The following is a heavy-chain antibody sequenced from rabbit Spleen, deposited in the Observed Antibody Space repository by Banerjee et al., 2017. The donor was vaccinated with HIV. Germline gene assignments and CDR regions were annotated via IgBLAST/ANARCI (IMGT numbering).Heavy chain of an antibody. CDR2: IDSGSSGFT. CDR1: GVSFSSNYY. Sequence: QSLEESGGDLVKPGASLTLTCTASGVSFSSNYYMCWVRQAPGKGLEWIACIDSGSSGFTYFATWAQGRFTCSKTSSTTVTLQMTSLTAADTATYFCARDLDGVIGWNFGWWGQGTLVTVS. D-gene: IGHD4-1*01. CDR3: ARDLDGVIGWNFGW. V-gene: IGHV1S40*01. J-gene: IGHJ6*01.